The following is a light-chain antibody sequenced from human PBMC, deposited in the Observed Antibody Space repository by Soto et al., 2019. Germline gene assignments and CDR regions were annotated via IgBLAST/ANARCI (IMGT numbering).Light chain of an antibody. J-gene: IGKJ1*01. Sequence: DIQMTQSPSTLSASVGDRVTITCRASQSISIWLAWFQQKPGKAPNLLIYDASSLGSGVPSRFSGSGSATEFTLTLSRLQPVDFATYYCQQYNSYSPWTFGQGTKVEIK. V-gene: IGKV1-5*01. CDR1: QSISIW. CDR2: DAS. CDR3: QQYNSYSPWT.